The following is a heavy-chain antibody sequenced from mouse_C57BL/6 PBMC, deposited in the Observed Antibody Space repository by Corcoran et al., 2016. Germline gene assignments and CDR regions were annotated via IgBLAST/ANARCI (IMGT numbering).Heavy chain of an antibody. CDR2: INPNNGGT. CDR1: GYTFTDYY. J-gene: IGHJ1*03. V-gene: IGHV1-26*01. CDR3: ATHYYGSSRYWYFDV. Sequence: EVQLQQSGPELVKPGASVKISCKASGYTFTDYYMNWVKQSHGKSLEWIGDINPNNGGTSYNQKFKGKATLTVDKSSSTAYMELRSQTSEDSAVYYCATHYYGSSRYWYFDVWGTGTTVTVSS. D-gene: IGHD1-1*01.